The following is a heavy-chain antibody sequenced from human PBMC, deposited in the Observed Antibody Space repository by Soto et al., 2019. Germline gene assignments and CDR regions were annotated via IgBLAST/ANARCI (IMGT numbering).Heavy chain of an antibody. V-gene: IGHV3-15*04. J-gene: IGHJ4*02. CDR2: IDSKIDADKT. Sequence: EVQLVESGGGLVKPGGSLRLSCTASGFTFSKAYMNWVRQAPGQGLEWVGQIDSKIDADKTDLAAPVKGGFTLSRDDSKNTVYLQKNGQEYEDTAMYYCVTRYTAVSTARLDYWGQGNLVTVSS. CDR3: VTRYTAVSTARLDY. CDR1: GFTFSKAY. D-gene: IGHD2-21*02.